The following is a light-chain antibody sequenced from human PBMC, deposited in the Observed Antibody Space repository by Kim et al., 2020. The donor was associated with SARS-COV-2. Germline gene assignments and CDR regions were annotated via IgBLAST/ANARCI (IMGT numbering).Light chain of an antibody. CDR3: CSYTSSNTRV. CDR2: DIN. Sequence: GQSITISCTGTSSDVGGYNYVSWYQQHPGKAPKLMIYDINKRPSGVSNRFSGSKSGNTASLTISGLQAEDEADYYCCSYTSSNTRVFGGGTQLTVL. V-gene: IGLV2-14*03. CDR1: SSDVGGYNY. J-gene: IGLJ3*02.